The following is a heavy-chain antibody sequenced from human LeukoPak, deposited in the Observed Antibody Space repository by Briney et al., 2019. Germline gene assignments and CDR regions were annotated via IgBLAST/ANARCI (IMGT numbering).Heavy chain of an antibody. D-gene: IGHD2-15*01. CDR3: ARGDTSTPLDY. CDR1: GGTFSSYA. CDR2: IIPILGIA. J-gene: IGHJ4*02. Sequence: ASVKVSCKASGGTFSSYAISWVRQAPGQGLEWMGRIIPILGIANYAQKFQGRVTITADKSTSTAYMELSSLRSEDTAVYYCARGDTSTPLDYWGQGTLVTVSS. V-gene: IGHV1-69*04.